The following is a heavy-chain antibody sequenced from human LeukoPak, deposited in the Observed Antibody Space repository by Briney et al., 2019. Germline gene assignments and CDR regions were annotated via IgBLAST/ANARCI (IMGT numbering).Heavy chain of an antibody. Sequence: GESLKISCKGSGYSFTSYWIGWVRQMPGKGLEWMGFIYAGDSHTRYSPSFQGQVTISADRSISTAYLQWSSLKASDTAMYYCARRVTIVRGVTRLYYFDYWGQGTLVTVSS. CDR1: GYSFTSYW. CDR2: IYAGDSHT. J-gene: IGHJ4*02. V-gene: IGHV5-51*01. D-gene: IGHD3-10*01. CDR3: ARRVTIVRGVTRLYYFDY.